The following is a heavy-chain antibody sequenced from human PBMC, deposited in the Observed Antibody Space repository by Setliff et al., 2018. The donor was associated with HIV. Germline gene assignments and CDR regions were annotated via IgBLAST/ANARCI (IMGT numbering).Heavy chain of an antibody. V-gene: IGHV4-38-2*01. Sequence: SETLSLTCAVSGYSISSGYYWGWIRQPPGKGLEWIGSIYHSGSTYYNPSLKSRVTISVDTSKNQFSLKLSSVTAADTAVYYCARVNYDILTGRAIYYYYYMDVWGKGTTVTVSS. CDR2: IYHSGST. CDR3: ARVNYDILTGRAIYYYYYMDV. J-gene: IGHJ6*03. D-gene: IGHD3-9*01. CDR1: GYSISSGYY.